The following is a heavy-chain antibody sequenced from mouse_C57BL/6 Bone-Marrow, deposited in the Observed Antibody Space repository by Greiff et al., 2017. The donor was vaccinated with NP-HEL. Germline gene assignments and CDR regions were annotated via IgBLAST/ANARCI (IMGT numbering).Heavy chain of an antibody. V-gene: IGHV5-17*01. CDR2: ISSGSSTI. CDR3: AAMIRYAMDY. J-gene: IGHJ4*01. D-gene: IGHD2-4*01. CDR1: GFTFSDYG. Sequence: EVKLMESGGGLVKPGGSLKLSCAASGFTFSDYGMHWVRQAPEKGLEWVAYISSGSSTIYYADTVKGRFTISRDNAKNTLFLQMTSLRSEDTAMYYCAAMIRYAMDYWGQGTSVTVSS.